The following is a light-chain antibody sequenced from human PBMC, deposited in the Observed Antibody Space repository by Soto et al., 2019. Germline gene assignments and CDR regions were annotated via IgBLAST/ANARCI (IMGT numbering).Light chain of an antibody. CDR3: QQYETFSGT. V-gene: IGKV1-5*01. J-gene: IGKJ1*01. CDR2: DAS. CDR1: QSVSGW. Sequence: DIQMTQCPSTLSASVGDRVTMTCLASQSVSGWLAWYQQKPGEAPKLLIYDASALPRGVPSRFSGSGSGTKFTLTIASLQPDDFATYYCQQYETFSGTFGPGTKVDIK.